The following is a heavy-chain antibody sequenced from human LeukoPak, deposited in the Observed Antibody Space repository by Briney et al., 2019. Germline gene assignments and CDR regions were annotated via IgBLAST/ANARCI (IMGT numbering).Heavy chain of an antibody. CDR2: INHSGST. CDR3: AREPGLKQLVHRTRVHAFDI. D-gene: IGHD6-13*01. V-gene: IGHV4-34*01. Sequence: SETLSLTCAVYGGSFSGYYWSWNRQPPGKGLEWIGEINHSGSTNYNPSLKSRVTISVDTSKNQFSLKLSSVTAADTAVYYCAREPGLKQLVHRTRVHAFDIWGQGTMVTVSS. J-gene: IGHJ3*02. CDR1: GGSFSGYY.